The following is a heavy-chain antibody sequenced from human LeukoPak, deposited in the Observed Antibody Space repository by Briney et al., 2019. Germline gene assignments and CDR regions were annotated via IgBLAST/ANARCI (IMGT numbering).Heavy chain of an antibody. Sequence: PGGSLRLSCAASGFTFSSYAMPWVRQAPGKGLEWVAVISYDGSNKYYADSVKGRFTISRDNSKNTLYLQMNSLRAEDTAVYYCAREFMITFGGPTPPYFDYWGQGTLVTVSS. D-gene: IGHD3-16*01. CDR1: GFTFSSYA. CDR2: ISYDGSNK. CDR3: AREFMITFGGPTPPYFDY. J-gene: IGHJ4*02. V-gene: IGHV3-30-3*01.